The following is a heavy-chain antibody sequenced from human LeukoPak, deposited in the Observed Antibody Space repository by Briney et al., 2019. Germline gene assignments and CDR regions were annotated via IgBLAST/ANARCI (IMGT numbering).Heavy chain of an antibody. CDR3: AREGSKVNYYGMDV. V-gene: IGHV3-7*01. CDR1: GFTFSSYW. D-gene: IGHD4-4*01. Sequence: GGSLRLSCAASGFTFSSYWMSWVRQAPGKGLEWVANIKQDGSEKYYVDSVKGRFTISRDNAKNSLYLQMNSLRAEDTAVYYCAREGSKVNYYGMDVWGQGTTVTVSS. CDR2: IKQDGSEK. J-gene: IGHJ6*02.